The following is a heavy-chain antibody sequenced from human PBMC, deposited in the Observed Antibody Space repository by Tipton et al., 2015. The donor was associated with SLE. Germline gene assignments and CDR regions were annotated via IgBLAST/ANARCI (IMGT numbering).Heavy chain of an antibody. Sequence: SLRLSCAASGFTLSSYWMHWVRQAPGKGPVWVSRISSDGSYATYADSVNGRFTISSDNAKNTLFLQMNSLKTEDTAVYYCTTDRAYDGSGYYYDNFDYWGQGTLVTVSS. J-gene: IGHJ4*02. CDR3: TTDRAYDGSGYYYDNFDY. V-gene: IGHV3-74*03. CDR2: ISSDGSYA. D-gene: IGHD3-22*01. CDR1: GFTLSSYW.